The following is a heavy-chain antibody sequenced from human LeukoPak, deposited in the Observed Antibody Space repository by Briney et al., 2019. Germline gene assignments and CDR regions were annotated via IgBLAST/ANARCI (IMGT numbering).Heavy chain of an antibody. Sequence: SETLSLTCAVYGGSFSGYYWSWIRQPPGKGLEWIGEINHSGSTNYNPSLKSRVTISVDTSKNQFSLKLSSVTAADTAVYYCARARELLDFDYWGQGTLVTVPS. J-gene: IGHJ4*02. V-gene: IGHV4-34*09. D-gene: IGHD1-26*01. CDR1: GGSFSGYY. CDR2: INHSGST. CDR3: ARARELLDFDY.